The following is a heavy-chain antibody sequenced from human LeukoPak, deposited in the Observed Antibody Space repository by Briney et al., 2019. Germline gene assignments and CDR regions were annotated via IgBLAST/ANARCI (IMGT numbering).Heavy chain of an antibody. V-gene: IGHV4-4*07. Sequence: PSETLSLTCTVSGGSISSYYWSWIRQPAGKGREWIGRIYTSGSTNYHPSLKSRVTMSVDTSKNQFSLKLSSGTAADTAVYYCARGDIVVVPAVIRDSWFDPWGQGTLVTVSS. CDR1: GGSISSYY. J-gene: IGHJ5*02. D-gene: IGHD2-2*01. CDR2: IYTSGST. CDR3: ARGDIVVVPAVIRDSWFDP.